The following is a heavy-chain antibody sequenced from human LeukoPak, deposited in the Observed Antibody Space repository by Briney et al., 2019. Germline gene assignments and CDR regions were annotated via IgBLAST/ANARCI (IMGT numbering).Heavy chain of an antibody. CDR3: ARDGTAAGLYFDL. Sequence: GGSLRLSCAASGFTFSSYEMNWVRQAPGKGLEWVSYISRSGSTIYYADSVKGRFTISRDNTKNSLSLQLNGLRAEDTAVYYCARDGTAAGLYFDLWGQGTLVTVSS. J-gene: IGHJ4*01. CDR1: GFTFSSYE. V-gene: IGHV3-48*03. CDR2: ISRSGSTI. D-gene: IGHD6-13*01.